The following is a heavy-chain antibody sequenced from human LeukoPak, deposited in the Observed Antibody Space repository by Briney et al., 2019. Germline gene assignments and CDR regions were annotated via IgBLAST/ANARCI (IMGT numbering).Heavy chain of an antibody. CDR3: AQYPDYGGDYDAFDI. J-gene: IGHJ3*02. D-gene: IGHD4-23*01. V-gene: IGHV2-5*01. CDR2: IYWNDGR. Sequence: SGPTLVNPTQTLTLTCTFSGFSLSTSGMGVGWIRQPPEKALEWLAIIYWNDGRRYSPSLKSRLTIKKDTSKNQVVLTITNMDPVDTATYYCAQYPDYGGDYDAFDIWGHGTMVTVSS. CDR1: GFSLSTSGMG.